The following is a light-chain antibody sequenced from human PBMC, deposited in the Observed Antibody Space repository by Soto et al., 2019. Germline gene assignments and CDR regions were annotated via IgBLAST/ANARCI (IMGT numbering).Light chain of an antibody. J-gene: IGKJ1*01. CDR3: QQYGGSPRT. CDR1: QSVSSY. Sequence: EIGLTHSPDTLSLSPGEIATLSCRASQSVSSYLAWYQQKPGQAPRLLIYDASNRATGIPARFSGSGSGTDFTHTISRLEPEDFAVYYCQQYGGSPRTFGQGTKVDIK. CDR2: DAS. V-gene: IGKV3-20*01.